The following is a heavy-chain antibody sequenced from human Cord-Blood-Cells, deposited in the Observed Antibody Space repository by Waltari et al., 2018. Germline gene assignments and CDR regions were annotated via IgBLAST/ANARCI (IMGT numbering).Heavy chain of an antibody. CDR3: ARDSRSGGMDV. Sequence: QVQLVESGGGVVQPGRALRLSCAASVFPICRYAMHWVRQAPGKGLEWVAVISYDGSNKYYADSVKGRFTISRDNSKNTLYLQMNSLRAEDTAVYYCARDSRSGGMDVWGQGTTVTVSS. J-gene: IGHJ6*02. V-gene: IGHV3-30-3*01. CDR2: ISYDGSNK. CDR1: VFPICRYA.